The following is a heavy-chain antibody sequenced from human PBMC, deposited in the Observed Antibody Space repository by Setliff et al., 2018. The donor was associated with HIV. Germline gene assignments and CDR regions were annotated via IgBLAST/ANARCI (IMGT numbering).Heavy chain of an antibody. CDR2: IYSSGST. J-gene: IGHJ5*02. V-gene: IGHV4-4*09. CDR3: ARHSGVASPNWFDP. CDR1: GGSISGHY. D-gene: IGHD3-10*01. Sequence: SETLSLTCTVSGGSISGHYWSWIRQPPGRGLEWIGYIYSSGSTNFNPPLQSRVTISVDTSKNQFSLKLSSVTAADTAVYYCARHSGVASPNWFDPWGQGTLVTRLL.